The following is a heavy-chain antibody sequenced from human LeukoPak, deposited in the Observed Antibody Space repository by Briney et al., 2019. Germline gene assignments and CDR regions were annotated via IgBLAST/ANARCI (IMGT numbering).Heavy chain of an antibody. D-gene: IGHD4-23*01. CDR2: MSYDGSNI. Sequence: GGSLRLSCAASGFTFSIYAMHWVRQAPGKGLEWVAVMSYDGSNIYYADSVKGRFTISRDNSKNTLYLQMNSLRPEDTAVYYCVRGNDYGGPHYWGQGTLVTVSS. CDR3: VRGNDYGGPHY. V-gene: IGHV3-30*04. J-gene: IGHJ4*02. CDR1: GFTFSIYA.